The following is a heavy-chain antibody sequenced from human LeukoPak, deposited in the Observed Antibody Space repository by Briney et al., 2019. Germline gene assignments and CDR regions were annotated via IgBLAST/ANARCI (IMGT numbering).Heavy chain of an antibody. CDR2: ISGSGGST. CDR1: GFTFSSYG. D-gene: IGHD1-26*01. V-gene: IGHV3-23*01. Sequence: PGGTLRLSCAASGFTFSSYGMSWVRQAPGKGLEWVSAISGSGGSTYYADSVKGRFTISRDNSKNTLYLQMNSLRAEDTAVYYCARGVSYYAVGAADYWGQGTLVTVSS. CDR3: ARGVSYYAVGAADY. J-gene: IGHJ4*02.